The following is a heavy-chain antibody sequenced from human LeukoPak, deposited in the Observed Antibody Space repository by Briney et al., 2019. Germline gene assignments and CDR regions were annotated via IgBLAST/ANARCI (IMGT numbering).Heavy chain of an antibody. CDR2: TRQDGSEK. Sequence: GGSLRLSCAASGFTFSSYSMSWVRQAPGKGLEWVAHTRQDGSEKYYADSVRGRFTISRDNAKNSLYLQMDSLRAEDTAVYYCARSEYCGGSKCYYEYYFDYWGQGTLVTVSS. V-gene: IGHV3-7*01. CDR3: ARSEYCGGSKCYYEYYFDY. CDR1: GFTFSSYS. J-gene: IGHJ4*02. D-gene: IGHD2-21*01.